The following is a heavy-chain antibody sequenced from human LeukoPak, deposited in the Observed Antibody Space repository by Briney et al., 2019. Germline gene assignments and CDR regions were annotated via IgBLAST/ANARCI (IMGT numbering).Heavy chain of an antibody. CDR1: GGSISSYY. Sequence: SETLSLTCTVSGGSISSYYWSWIRQPPGKGLEWIGYIYYSGSTNYNPSLKSRVTISVDTSKNQFSLKLSSVTAADTAVYYCARRAHGVVTNYYYYYMDVWGKGTTVTVSS. D-gene: IGHD4-23*01. V-gene: IGHV4-59*01. CDR2: IYYSGST. CDR3: ARRAHGVVTNYYYYYMDV. J-gene: IGHJ6*03.